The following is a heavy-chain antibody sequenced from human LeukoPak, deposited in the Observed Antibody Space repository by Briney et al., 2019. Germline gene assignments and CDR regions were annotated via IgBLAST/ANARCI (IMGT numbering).Heavy chain of an antibody. CDR3: ARVLGSSSEFDY. V-gene: IGHV1-2*02. CDR2: INPNSGGT. CDR1: GYTFTGYY. D-gene: IGHD6-6*01. J-gene: IGHJ4*02. Sequence: ASVKVSCKASGYTFTGYYMHWVRQAPGQGLEWMGWINPNSGGTNYAQKFQGRVTMTRDTSISTAYMELSRLRSDDTAVYYCARVLGSSSEFDYWGQGTLVTVSS.